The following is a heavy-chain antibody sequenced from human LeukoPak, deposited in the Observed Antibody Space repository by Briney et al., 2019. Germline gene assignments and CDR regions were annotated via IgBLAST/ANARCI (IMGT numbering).Heavy chain of an antibody. CDR3: ARVWPCSNGVCPDVFEY. D-gene: IGHD3-16*01. V-gene: IGHV1-2*02. Sequence: ASVKVSCKASGYTFTSYYIHWVRQAPGQGLEWMGCIKPNSGGAYYAQNFQDRVTMTRDTSISTAYMELSRLRSDDTAVYYCARVWPCSNGVCPDVFEYWGQGTLVTVSS. CDR2: IKPNSGGA. CDR1: GYTFTSYY. J-gene: IGHJ4*02.